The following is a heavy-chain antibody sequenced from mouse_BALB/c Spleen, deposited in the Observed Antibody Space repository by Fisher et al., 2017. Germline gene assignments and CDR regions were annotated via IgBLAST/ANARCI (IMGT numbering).Heavy chain of an antibody. CDR3: ARWSLTAMDY. D-gene: IGHD1-2*01. J-gene: IGHJ4*01. Sequence: KFKGKATLTVDKSSSTAYMELLSLTSEDSAVYYCARWSLTAMDYWGQGTSVTVSS. V-gene: IGHV1-26*01.